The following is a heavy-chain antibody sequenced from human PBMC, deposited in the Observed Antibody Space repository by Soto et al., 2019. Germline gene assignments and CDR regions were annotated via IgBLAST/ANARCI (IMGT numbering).Heavy chain of an antibody. Sequence: GGSLILSCAASGFTFSSYAMSWVRQAPGKGLEWVSAISGSGGSTYYADSVKGRFTISRDNSKNTLYLQMNSLRAEDTAVYYCAKDTGRKGDRSSGWYMIDEYFQHWGQGTLVTVSS. CDR3: AKDTGRKGDRSSGWYMIDEYFQH. CDR2: ISGSGGST. CDR1: GFTFSSYA. V-gene: IGHV3-23*01. J-gene: IGHJ1*01. D-gene: IGHD6-19*01.